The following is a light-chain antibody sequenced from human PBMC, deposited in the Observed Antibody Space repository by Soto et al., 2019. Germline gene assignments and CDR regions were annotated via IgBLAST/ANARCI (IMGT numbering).Light chain of an antibody. CDR3: HQYGSSLT. CDR2: GAS. CDR1: QSVSSSY. V-gene: IGKV3-20*01. Sequence: EIVLTQSPGTLSLSPGERATLSCRASQSVSSSYLAWYQQKPGQAPRLLIYGASSRATGIPDRFSGSGSGTDFTLSISRLEPEDFSVYYCHQYGSSLTFGGGPKVEIK. J-gene: IGKJ4*01.